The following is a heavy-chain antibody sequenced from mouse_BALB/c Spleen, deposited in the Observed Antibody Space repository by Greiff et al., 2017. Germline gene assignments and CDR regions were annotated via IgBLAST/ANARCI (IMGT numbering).Heavy chain of an antibody. V-gene: IGHV2-4-1*01. D-gene: IGHD2-14*01. Sequence: QVQLQHSGPGLVQPSQSLSITCTVSGFSLTSYGVHWVRQSPGKGLEWLGVIWSGGSTDYNAAFISRLSISKDNSKSQVFFKMNSLQADDTAIYYCARNSDYRYDEGYAMDYWGQGTSVTVSS. J-gene: IGHJ4*01. CDR1: GFSLTSYG. CDR2: IWSGGST. CDR3: ARNSDYRYDEGYAMDY.